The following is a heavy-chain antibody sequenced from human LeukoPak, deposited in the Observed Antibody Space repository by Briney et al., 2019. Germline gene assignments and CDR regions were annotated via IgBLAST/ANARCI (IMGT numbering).Heavy chain of an antibody. CDR2: VSSNGGSI. CDR3: AKSDGLHPSYGMDV. J-gene: IGHJ6*02. CDR1: GITLSNYA. Sequence: GSLRLSCAASGITLSNYAIQWGRQAPGQGLEYGSGVSSNGGSIYYAKSVKGRFTISRDNSKKTLYLQMGSLRGEDMAVYYCAKSDGLHPSYGMDVWGQGTTVTVSS. V-gene: IGHV3-64*01. D-gene: IGHD5-24*01.